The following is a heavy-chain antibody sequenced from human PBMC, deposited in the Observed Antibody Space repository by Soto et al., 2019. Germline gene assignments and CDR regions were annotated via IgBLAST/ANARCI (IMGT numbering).Heavy chain of an antibody. V-gene: IGHV4-34*01. Sequence: VQLQQWGAGLLKPSETLSLTCAVYGGSFSGYHWSWFRQPPGKGLEWIGEINPSGSINYNPSLKSRVTISVHTSKNQFSLNLSSVTAADTAVYYCATFVGATTVTRGSPRDYWGQGTLVTVSS. J-gene: IGHJ4*02. CDR1: GGSFSGYH. CDR2: INPSGSI. D-gene: IGHD4-4*01. CDR3: ATFVGATTVTRGSPRDY.